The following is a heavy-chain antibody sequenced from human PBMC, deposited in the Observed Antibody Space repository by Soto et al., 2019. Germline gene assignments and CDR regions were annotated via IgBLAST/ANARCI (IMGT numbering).Heavy chain of an antibody. D-gene: IGHD3-9*01. CDR2: ISSNGGST. Sequence: GGSLRLSCSASGFTFSSYAMHWVRQAPGKGLEYVSAISSNGGSTYYADSVKGRFTISRDNSKNTLYLQMSSLRAEDTAVYYCVKTRYILTGYYTPHFDYWGQGTLVTVSS. V-gene: IGHV3-64D*08. J-gene: IGHJ4*02. CDR3: VKTRYILTGYYTPHFDY. CDR1: GFTFSSYA.